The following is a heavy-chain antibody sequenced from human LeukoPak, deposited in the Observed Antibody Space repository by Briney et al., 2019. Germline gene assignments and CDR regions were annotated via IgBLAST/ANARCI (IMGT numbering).Heavy chain of an antibody. Sequence: SETLSLTCAVYGGSFSGYYWSWIRQPPGKGLEWIGEINHSGSTNYNPSLKSRVTISVDTSKNQFSLKLSSVTAADTAVYYCARFIVVATATAFDIWGQGTMVTVSS. J-gene: IGHJ3*02. CDR1: GGSFSGYY. V-gene: IGHV4-34*01. CDR2: INHSGST. CDR3: ARFIVVATATAFDI. D-gene: IGHD2-21*02.